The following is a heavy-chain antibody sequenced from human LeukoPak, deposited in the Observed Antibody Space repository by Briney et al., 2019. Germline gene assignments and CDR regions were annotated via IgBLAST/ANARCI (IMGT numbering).Heavy chain of an antibody. V-gene: IGHV3-7*04. J-gene: IGHJ4*02. CDR1: GFTLSIYW. CDR3: ARDHHPFTA. CDR2: IKEDASEK. Sequence: GGSLRLSCAASGFTLSIYWMSWVRQAPGKGLEWVANIKEDASEKNYVDSVKGRFTISRDNAKNSLYLQMNSLRAEDTAVYYCARDHHPFTAWGQGTLVTVSS. D-gene: IGHD5-18*01.